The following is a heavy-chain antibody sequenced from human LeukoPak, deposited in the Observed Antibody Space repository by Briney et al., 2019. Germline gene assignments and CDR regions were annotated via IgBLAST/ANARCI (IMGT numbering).Heavy chain of an antibody. V-gene: IGHV3-7*01. CDR3: TRNQRRLDY. D-gene: IGHD1-14*01. CDR1: GFTFSNYW. CDR2: IKQDGSEK. J-gene: IGHJ4*02. Sequence: GGSLRLSCAASGFTFSNYWMTWVRQAPGKGLELVANIKQDGSEKYYVDSVKGRFTISRDNAKNSLYLQMNSLRAEDTAVYYCTRNQRRLDYWGQGTLVTVSS.